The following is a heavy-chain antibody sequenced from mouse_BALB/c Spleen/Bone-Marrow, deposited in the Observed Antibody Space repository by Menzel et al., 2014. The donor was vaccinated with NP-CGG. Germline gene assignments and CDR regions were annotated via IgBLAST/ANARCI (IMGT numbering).Heavy chain of an antibody. V-gene: IGHV2-9*02. CDR2: IWAGGST. CDR1: GFSLTNYG. Sequence: VHLVESGPGLVAPSQSLSITCTVSGFSLTNYGVHWVRQPPGKGLEWLGLIWAGGSTNYNSALMSRLSISKDNSKSQVFLKMNSLQTDDTAMYYCARKDYGSRGGYFNVWGQGPRSPSPQ. CDR3: ARKDYGSRGGYFNV. J-gene: IGHJ1*01. D-gene: IGHD1-1*01.